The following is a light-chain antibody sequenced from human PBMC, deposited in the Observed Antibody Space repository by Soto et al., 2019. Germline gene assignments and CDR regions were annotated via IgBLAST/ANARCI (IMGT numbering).Light chain of an antibody. J-gene: IGLJ1*01. CDR1: TSNTGAPYD. CDR3: AARDDSLNGVYV. Sequence: QSLLTQPPSVSGGPGQRCSISCTGSTSNTGAPYDLHWDHNLPGTAPKLRRYVDNNRPSGVPDRFSGSKSGPSASLAITRLQAEDEADYYCAARDDSLNGVYVFGPGTKVPVL. CDR2: VDN. V-gene: IGLV1-40*01.